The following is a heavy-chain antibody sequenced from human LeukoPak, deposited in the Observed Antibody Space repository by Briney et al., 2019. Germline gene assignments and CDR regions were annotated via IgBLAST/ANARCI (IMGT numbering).Heavy chain of an antibody. CDR1: GFTFSSYG. Sequence: GGSLRLSCAASGFTFSSYGMHWVRQAPGKGLEWVAFIRYDGSNKYYADSVKGRFTISRDNSKNTLYLQMNSLRAEDTAVYYCAKLGRYSSSWYYFDYWGQGTLVTVSS. CDR2: IRYDGSNK. CDR3: AKLGRYSSSWYYFDY. D-gene: IGHD6-13*01. V-gene: IGHV3-30*02. J-gene: IGHJ4*02.